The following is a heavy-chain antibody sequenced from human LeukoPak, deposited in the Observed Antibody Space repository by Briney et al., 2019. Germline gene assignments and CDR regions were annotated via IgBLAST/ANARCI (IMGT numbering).Heavy chain of an antibody. CDR3: ARILYSSGWYVDY. D-gene: IGHD6-19*01. V-gene: IGHV3-66*01. Sequence: GGSLRLSCAASGFTVSSNYMSWVRQAPGKGLEWVSVIYSGGSTYYADSVKGRFTISRDNSKNTLYLQINSLRAEDTAVYYCARILYSSGWYVDYWGQGTLVTVSS. CDR2: IYSGGST. J-gene: IGHJ4*02. CDR1: GFTVSSNY.